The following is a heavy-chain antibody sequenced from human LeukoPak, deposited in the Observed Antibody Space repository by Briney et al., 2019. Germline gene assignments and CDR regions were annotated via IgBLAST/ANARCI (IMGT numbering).Heavy chain of an antibody. CDR2: ITHSGST. V-gene: IGHV4-34*01. CDR3: ARDPEWELTPGGAFDI. CDR1: GGSFSGYY. J-gene: IGHJ3*02. D-gene: IGHD1-26*01. Sequence: SETLSLTCAVYGGSFSGYYWSWIRQPPGKGLEWIGEITHSGSTNYNPSLKSRVTISVDTSKNQFSLKLSSVTAADTAVYYCARDPEWELTPGGAFDIWGQGTMVTVSS.